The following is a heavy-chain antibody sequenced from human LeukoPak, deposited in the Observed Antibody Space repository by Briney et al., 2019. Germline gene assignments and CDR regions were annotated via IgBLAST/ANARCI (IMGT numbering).Heavy chain of an antibody. CDR3: ARDDRRKSGSPRWFDP. CDR2: ISSSGTSI. CDR1: GFTFSSFS. D-gene: IGHD1-26*01. J-gene: IGHJ5*02. V-gene: IGHV3-48*02. Sequence: PGGSLRLSCAASGFTFSSFSMNLVRQATGKGLEWVSFISSSGTSIYYADSVKGRFSISRDNAKNSLYLQMSSLRDEDTAVYYCARDDRRKSGSPRWFDPWGQGTLVTVSS.